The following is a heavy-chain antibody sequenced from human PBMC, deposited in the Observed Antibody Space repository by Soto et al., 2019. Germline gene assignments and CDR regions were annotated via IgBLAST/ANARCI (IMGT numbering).Heavy chain of an antibody. D-gene: IGHD2-8*02. Sequence: ESGGGVVQPGRSLRLSCAVSGFTVNTYGMHWVRQAPGKGLEWVAVISRDGGTKFYADSVKGRFTISRDNSRNTLFLEMNSLRGDDMAVYYCTGEVASGYWGQGTLVTISS. CDR2: ISRDGGTK. V-gene: IGHV3-30*03. J-gene: IGHJ4*02. CDR3: TGEVASGY. CDR1: GFTVNTYG.